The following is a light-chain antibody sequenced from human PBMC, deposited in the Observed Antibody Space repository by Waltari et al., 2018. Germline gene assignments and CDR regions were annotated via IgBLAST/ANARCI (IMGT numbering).Light chain of an antibody. CDR2: EVT. V-gene: IGLV2-8*01. J-gene: IGLJ3*02. Sequence: QSALTQPPSASGSPGQSVTISCTGARSDIGGYNYVSWYQQHPGKAPTLMIYEVTERPSGVPDRFSGSKSGNTASLTVSGLQADDEADYYCSSYAGSNTWVFGGGTKLTVL. CDR1: RSDIGGYNY. CDR3: SSYAGSNTWV.